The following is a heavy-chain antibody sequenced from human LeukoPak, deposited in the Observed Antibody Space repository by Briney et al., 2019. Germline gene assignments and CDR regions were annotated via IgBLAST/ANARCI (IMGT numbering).Heavy chain of an antibody. J-gene: IGHJ4*02. CDR2: ISSSSSYI. D-gene: IGHD5-12*01. CDR3: ARGGEYSGYEFDY. Sequence: PGGSLRLSCAASGFTFSSYSMNWVRQAPGKGLEWVSSISSSSSYIYYADSVKGRFTISRDNAKNSLYLQMNSLRAEDTAVYYCARGGEYSGYEFDYWGQGTLVTVSS. V-gene: IGHV3-21*01. CDR1: GFTFSSYS.